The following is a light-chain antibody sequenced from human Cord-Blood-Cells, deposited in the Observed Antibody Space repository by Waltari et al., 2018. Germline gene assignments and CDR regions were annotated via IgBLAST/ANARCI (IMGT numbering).Light chain of an antibody. V-gene: IGLV2-14*01. CDR1: SSCGGGFYF. Sequence: LAQPASVSGFPWQAVTISFPGTSSCGGGFYFVSLYQPDPGKAPKPMIYDVSNWPSGVSNRFSGSKSGNTASLTISGLQAEDEADYYCSSYTSSSTHVVFGGGTKLTVL. CDR3: SSYTSSSTHVV. J-gene: IGLJ2*01. CDR2: DVS.